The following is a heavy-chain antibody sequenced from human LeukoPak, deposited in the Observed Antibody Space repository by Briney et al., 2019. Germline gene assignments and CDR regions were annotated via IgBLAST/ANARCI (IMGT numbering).Heavy chain of an antibody. CDR2: IIPIFGTA. D-gene: IGHD5-24*01. CDR3: ARDGVEMAALSDY. CDR1: GGTFSSYA. Sequence: ASVKVSCKASGGTFSSYAISWVRQAPGQGLEWMGGIIPIFGTANYAQKFQGRVTITADESTSTAYMELSSLRSEDTAVYYCARDGVEMAALSDYWGQGTLVTVSS. J-gene: IGHJ4*02. V-gene: IGHV1-69*13.